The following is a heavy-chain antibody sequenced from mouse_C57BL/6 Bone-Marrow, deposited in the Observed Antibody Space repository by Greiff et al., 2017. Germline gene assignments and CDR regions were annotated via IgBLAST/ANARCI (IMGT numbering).Heavy chain of an antibody. CDR2: ISNGGGST. Sequence: EVKVVESGGGLVQPGGSLKLSCAASGFTFSDYYMYWVRQTPEKRLEWVAYISNGGGSTYYPDTVKGRFTISRDNAKNTLYLQMSRLKSEDTAMYYCARRDLIHYAMDYWGQGTSVTVSS. CDR1: GFTFSDYY. J-gene: IGHJ4*01. CDR3: ARRDLIHYAMDY. V-gene: IGHV5-12*01. D-gene: IGHD5-1*01.